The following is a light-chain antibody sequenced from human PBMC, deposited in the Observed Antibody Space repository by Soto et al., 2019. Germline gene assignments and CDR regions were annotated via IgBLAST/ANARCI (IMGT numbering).Light chain of an antibody. CDR2: DVS. V-gene: IGLV2-14*01. CDR3: NSYTSSSTYV. J-gene: IGLJ1*01. Sequence: QSALTQPASVSGSPGQSITISCTGTSRDVGGYNYVSWYQQHPGKAPKLMIYDVSNRPSGVSNRFSGSKSGNTASLTISGLQAEDEADYYCNSYTSSSTYVFGTGTKLTVL. CDR1: SRDVGGYNY.